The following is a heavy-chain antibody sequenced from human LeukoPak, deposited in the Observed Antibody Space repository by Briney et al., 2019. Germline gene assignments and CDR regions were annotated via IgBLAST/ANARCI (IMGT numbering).Heavy chain of an antibody. CDR2: INPNSGDT. D-gene: IGHD4-17*01. V-gene: IGHV1-2*02. Sequence: GASVKVSCKASGYTFTGYYMQWVRQAPGQGLEWMGWINPNSGDTIYAQKFQGRVTMTRDTSITTAYMELSRLRSDDTAVYYCARTDYGDYSYYYYYYMDVWGKGTTVTVSS. J-gene: IGHJ6*03. CDR1: GYTFTGYY. CDR3: ARTDYGDYSYYYYYYMDV.